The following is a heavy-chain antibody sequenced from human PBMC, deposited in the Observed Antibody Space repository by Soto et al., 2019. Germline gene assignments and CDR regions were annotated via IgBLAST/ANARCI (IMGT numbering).Heavy chain of an antibody. D-gene: IGHD3-22*01. Sequence: QVQLVQSGAEVKKPGASVKVSCKASGYTFTSYGISWVRQAPGQGLEWMGWISAYNGNTNYAQKLQGRVTMTTDTSTSTAYMELRSLRSDDTAVYYCARAYYYDSSGYLNWFDPRGQGTLVTVSS. CDR1: GYTFTSYG. CDR3: ARAYYYDSSGYLNWFDP. J-gene: IGHJ5*02. V-gene: IGHV1-18*01. CDR2: ISAYNGNT.